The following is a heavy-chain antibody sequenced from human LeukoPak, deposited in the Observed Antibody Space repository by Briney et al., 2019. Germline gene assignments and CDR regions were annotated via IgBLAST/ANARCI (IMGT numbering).Heavy chain of an antibody. V-gene: IGHV1-24*01. D-gene: IGHD4-17*01. CDR2: FDPEDGET. CDR1: GYTLTELS. J-gene: IGHJ6*02. Sequence: ASVKVSCKVSGYTLTELSMHWVRQAPGKGLEWMGGFDPEDGETIYAQKFQGRVTMTEDTSTDTAYMELSSLRSEDTAVYYCATDYGTYYYYGMDVWGQGTTVTVSS. CDR3: ATDYGTYYYYGMDV.